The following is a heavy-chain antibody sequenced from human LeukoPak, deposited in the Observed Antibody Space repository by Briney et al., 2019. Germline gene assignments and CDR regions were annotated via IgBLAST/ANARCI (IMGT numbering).Heavy chain of an antibody. J-gene: IGHJ4*02. D-gene: IGHD6-19*01. CDR1: GFTFSSYG. V-gene: IGHV3-30*18. CDR2: ISYDGSNK. CDR3: AKDSHRIAVAGTYEDY. Sequence: GGSLRLSCAASGFTFSSYGMHWVRQAPGKGVGWVAVISYDGSNKYYADSVKGRFTISRDNSKNTLYLQMNSLRAEDTAVYYCAKDSHRIAVAGTYEDYWGQGTLVTVSS.